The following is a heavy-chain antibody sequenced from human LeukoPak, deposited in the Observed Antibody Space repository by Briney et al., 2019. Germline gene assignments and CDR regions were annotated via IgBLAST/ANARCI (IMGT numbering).Heavy chain of an antibody. Sequence: GESLKISCKGSGYSFTSYWIGWARQMPGRGLEWMGIINPGDSETKYSPSFQGQVTISADKSISTAYLQWSSLKASDTAMYYCARPGYRSRYFDYWGQGTLVTVSS. D-gene: IGHD6-19*01. J-gene: IGHJ4*02. V-gene: IGHV5-51*01. CDR3: ARPGYRSRYFDY. CDR1: GYSFTSYW. CDR2: INPGDSET.